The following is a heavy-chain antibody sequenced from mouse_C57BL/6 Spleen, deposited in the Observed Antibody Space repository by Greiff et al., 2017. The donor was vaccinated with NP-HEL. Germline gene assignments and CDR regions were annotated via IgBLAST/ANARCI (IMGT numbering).Heavy chain of an antibody. J-gene: IGHJ4*01. CDR3: SREYYGSSLYYAMDY. D-gene: IGHD1-1*01. V-gene: IGHV5-17*01. CDR2: ISSGSSTI. Sequence: EVHLVESGGGLVKPGGSLKLSCAASGFTFSDYGMHWVRQAPEKGLEWVAYISSGSSTIYYADTVKGRFTISRDNAKNTLFLQMTSLRSEDTAMYYFSREYYGSSLYYAMDYWGQGTSVTVSS. CDR1: GFTFSDYG.